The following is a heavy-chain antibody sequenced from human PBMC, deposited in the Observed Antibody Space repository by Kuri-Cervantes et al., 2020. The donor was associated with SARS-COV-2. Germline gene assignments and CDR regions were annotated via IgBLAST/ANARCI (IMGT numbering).Heavy chain of an antibody. CDR1: GGSFSGYY. CDR2: INHSGST. Sequence: GSLRLSCAVYGGSFSGYYWSWIRQPPGKGLEWIGEINHSGSTNYNPSLKSRVTMSVDTSKNQFSLKLSSVTAADTAVYYCARGVPGYYDFWSGYSTRWFDPWGQGTLVTVSS. V-gene: IGHV4-34*01. D-gene: IGHD3-3*01. J-gene: IGHJ5*02. CDR3: ARGVPGYYDFWSGYSTRWFDP.